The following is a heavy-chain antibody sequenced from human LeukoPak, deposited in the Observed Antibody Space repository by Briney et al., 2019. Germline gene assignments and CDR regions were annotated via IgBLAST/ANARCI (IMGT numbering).Heavy chain of an antibody. CDR1: GVTFSSYS. D-gene: IGHD5-18*01. V-gene: IGHV3-21*01. J-gene: IGHJ6*03. CDR3: AREGTAMAVYYYYYYMDV. CDR2: IRSSSSYI. Sequence: PGGSLRLSCAASGVTFSSYSMNCVRQAPGKGREWVSSIRSSSSYIYYADSVKGRFTISRDNTKNSLYLQMNSLRAEDTAVYYCAREGTAMAVYYYYYYMDVWGKGTTVTVSS.